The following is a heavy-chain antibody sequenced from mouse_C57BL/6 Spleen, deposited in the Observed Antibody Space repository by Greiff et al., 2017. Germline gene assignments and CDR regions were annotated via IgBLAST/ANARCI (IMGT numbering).Heavy chain of an antibody. CDR2: INPSNGGT. J-gene: IGHJ2*01. CDR3: ARENYDYDVYFDY. CDR1: GYTFTSYW. V-gene: IGHV1-53*01. D-gene: IGHD2-4*01. Sequence: VQLQQPGTELVKPGASVKLSCKASGYTFTSYWMHWVKQRPGQGLEWIGNINPSNGGTNYNEKFKSKATLTVDKSSSTAYMQLSSLTSEDSAVYYCARENYDYDVYFDYWGQGTTLTVSS.